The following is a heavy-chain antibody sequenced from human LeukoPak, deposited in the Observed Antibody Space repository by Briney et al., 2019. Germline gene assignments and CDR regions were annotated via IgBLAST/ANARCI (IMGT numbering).Heavy chain of an antibody. CDR3: ARDLGQQGDYFDY. CDR2: INPSGGST. Sequence: SVKVSFKASGYTFTSYYMHWVRQAPGQGLEWMGIINPSGGSTSYAQKFKGRVTMTRDTSTSTVYMEMSSLRSEDTAVYYCARDLGQQGDYFDYWGQGTLVTVSS. V-gene: IGHV1-46*01. D-gene: IGHD3-16*01. J-gene: IGHJ4*02. CDR1: GYTFTSYY.